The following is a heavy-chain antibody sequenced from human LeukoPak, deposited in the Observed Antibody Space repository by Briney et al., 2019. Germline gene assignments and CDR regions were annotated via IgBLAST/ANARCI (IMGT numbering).Heavy chain of an antibody. Sequence: GSLRLSCAASGFRFGSDWMSWVRQAPGKGLEWVANINPDGSEKYYVYSVKGRFTISRDNDKNSLYLRLNSLRADDTAVYYCVRYYDPPVGDAFDIWGQGALVTVSS. V-gene: IGHV3-7*01. D-gene: IGHD3-16*01. CDR2: INPDGSEK. CDR1: GFRFGSDW. J-gene: IGHJ3*02. CDR3: VRYYDPPVGDAFDI.